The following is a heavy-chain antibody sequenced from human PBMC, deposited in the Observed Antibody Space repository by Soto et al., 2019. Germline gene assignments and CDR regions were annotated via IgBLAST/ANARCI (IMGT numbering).Heavy chain of an antibody. J-gene: IGHJ4*02. D-gene: IGHD2-15*01. CDR2: ISYDGSEK. CDR3: VTGWYDY. V-gene: IGHV3-30*03. Sequence: PLRLSCAVSGFPFSSYGMHWVRQAPVKGLEGVAFISYDGSEKYYADSVKGRFTISRDNSKNTLYLQINSLRAEDTALYYCVTGWYDYWGRGTLVTVSS. CDR1: GFPFSSYG.